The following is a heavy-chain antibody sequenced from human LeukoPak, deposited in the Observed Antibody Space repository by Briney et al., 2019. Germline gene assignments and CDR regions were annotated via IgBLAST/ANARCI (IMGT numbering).Heavy chain of an antibody. CDR3: ARDLDYSTGFDY. Sequence: RGSLRLSCATSGFTFSSSTFGSYTMNWVRQAPGKGLNWVSSISSTGTYIYYTDSVKGRFTISRDIANSLLYLQMNSLRADDTAVYYCARDLDYSTGFDYWGQGTLVT. V-gene: IGHV3-21*01. CDR2: ISSTGTYI. CDR1: GFTFSSSTFGSYT. D-gene: IGHD4-11*01. J-gene: IGHJ4*02.